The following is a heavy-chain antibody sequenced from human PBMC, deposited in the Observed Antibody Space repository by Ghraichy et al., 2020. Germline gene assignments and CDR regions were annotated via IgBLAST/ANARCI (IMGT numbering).Heavy chain of an antibody. CDR3: ARGYSGSSKGSFDS. Sequence: SETLSLTCAVYGGSFSGYYWSWIRQPPGKGLEWIGEINHSVSTNYNPSLKSRVTISVDTSKNKFSLKLSSVTAADTAVYYCARGYSGSSKGSFDSWGQGTLVTVSS. D-gene: IGHD1-26*01. CDR2: INHSVST. CDR1: GGSFSGYY. V-gene: IGHV4-34*01. J-gene: IGHJ4*02.